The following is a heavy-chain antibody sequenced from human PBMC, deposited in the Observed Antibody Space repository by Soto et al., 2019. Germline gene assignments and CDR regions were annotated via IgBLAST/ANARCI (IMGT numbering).Heavy chain of an antibody. D-gene: IGHD2-2*01. CDR2: IYYSGST. CDR3: ARGDIVVVPAAIVYYYYYMDV. V-gene: IGHV4-59*01. Sequence: SETLSLTCTVSGGSISSYYWSWIRQPPGKGLEWIGYIYYSGSTNYNPSLKSRVTISVDTSKNQFSLKLSSVTAADTAVYYCARGDIVVVPAAIVYYYYYMDVWGKGTTVT. CDR1: GGSISSYY. J-gene: IGHJ6*03.